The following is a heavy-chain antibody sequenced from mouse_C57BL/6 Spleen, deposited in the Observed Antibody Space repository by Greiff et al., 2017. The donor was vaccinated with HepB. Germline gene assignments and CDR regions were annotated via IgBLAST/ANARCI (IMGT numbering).Heavy chain of an antibody. J-gene: IGHJ4*01. D-gene: IGHD2-1*01. V-gene: IGHV5-4*01. CDR2: ISDGGSYT. Sequence: EVQVVESGGGLVKPGGSLKLSCAASGFTFSSYAMSWVRQTPEKRLEWVATISDGGSYTYYPDNVKGRFTISRDNAKNNLYLQMSHLKSEDTAMYYCARVGNYDYAMDYWGQGTSVTVSS. CDR1: GFTFSSYA. CDR3: ARVGNYDYAMDY.